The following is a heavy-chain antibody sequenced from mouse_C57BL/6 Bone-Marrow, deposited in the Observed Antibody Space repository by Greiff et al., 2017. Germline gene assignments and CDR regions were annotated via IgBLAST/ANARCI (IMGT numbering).Heavy chain of an antibody. CDR2: INPNNGGT. CDR1: GYTFTDYN. CDR3: ARGGYDYDRPDDFDY. V-gene: IGHV1-22*01. D-gene: IGHD2-4*01. Sequence: EVQLQESGPELVKPGASVKMSCKASGYTFTDYNMHWVKQSPGKSLEWIGYINPNNGGTSYNQKFKGKATLTVNKSSSTAYMELRSLTSEDSAVYYCARGGYDYDRPDDFDYWGQGTTLTVSS. J-gene: IGHJ2*01.